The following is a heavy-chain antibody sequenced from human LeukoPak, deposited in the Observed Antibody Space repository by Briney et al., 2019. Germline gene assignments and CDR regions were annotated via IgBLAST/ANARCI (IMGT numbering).Heavy chain of an antibody. CDR1: GYTFTSNG. CDR3: SRGLGRIAAAGRHYYDY. J-gene: IGHJ4*02. Sequence: ASVKLSCNASGYTFTSNGFSWVRHAPGQGLDWMGWISAYNGDRNYAQQFQGRVTMTTDTAASTAYMVLRSMRSDDTAEYYCSRGLGRIAAAGRHYYDYWGQGTLVTVSS. D-gene: IGHD6-13*01. V-gene: IGHV1-18*04. CDR2: ISAYNGDR.